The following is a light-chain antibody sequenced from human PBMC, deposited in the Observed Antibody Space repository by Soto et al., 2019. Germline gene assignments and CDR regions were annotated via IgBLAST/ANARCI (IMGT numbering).Light chain of an antibody. V-gene: IGKV3-20*01. Sequence: EIVLTQSPGTLSLSPGERDTLSCRASQSVSSSYLAWYQQKPGQAPRLLIYGASSRATGIPYRFSGSGSGTDFTLTISRLEPEDFAVYYCQQYGSSLPITFGQGTRLEIK. CDR2: GAS. CDR1: QSVSSSY. J-gene: IGKJ5*01. CDR3: QQYGSSLPIT.